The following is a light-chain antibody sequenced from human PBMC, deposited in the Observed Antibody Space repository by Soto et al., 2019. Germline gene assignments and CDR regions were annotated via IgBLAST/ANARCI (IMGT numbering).Light chain of an antibody. CDR1: QSISTYY. CDR2: ETS. CDR3: QQYGSSGT. J-gene: IGKJ1*01. V-gene: IGKV3-20*01. Sequence: EIVLTQSPCTLSSSPRERASLTCMASQSISTYYLAWYQQKSGQAPRLLIHETSSRASGIPDRFSGSGSGTDFTLTISRLEPEDFAVYYCQQYGSSGTFGQGTKVDIK.